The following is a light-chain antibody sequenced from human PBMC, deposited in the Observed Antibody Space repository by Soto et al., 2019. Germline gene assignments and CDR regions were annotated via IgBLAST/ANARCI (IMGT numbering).Light chain of an antibody. CDR1: QTISSL. Sequence: DIQMTQTPSTLPGSVGDRVTITCLPIQTISSLLAWYAQKRAKAPNRLIYNSAPLKCGLPSRLRGSGSGTEFTITISNLQPDDFATYSCQHYSSYSEAFGQGTKVDIK. CDR3: QHYSSYSEA. J-gene: IGKJ1*01. V-gene: IGKV1-5*03. CDR2: NSA.